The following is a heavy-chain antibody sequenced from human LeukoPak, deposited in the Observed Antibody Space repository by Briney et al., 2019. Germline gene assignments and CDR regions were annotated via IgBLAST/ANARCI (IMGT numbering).Heavy chain of an antibody. V-gene: IGHV3-74*01. CDR1: GW. D-gene: IGHD6-6*01. CDR2: INHDGTGT. CDR3: ASRLSSSYSHGDY. J-gene: IGHJ4*02. Sequence: GGSLRLSCAASGWMHWVRQAPGKGLVWVSGINHDGTGTYYADSVKGRFTISRDNAKNTLYLQMNSLSADDTAVYYCASRLSSSYSHGDYWGQGTLVTVSS.